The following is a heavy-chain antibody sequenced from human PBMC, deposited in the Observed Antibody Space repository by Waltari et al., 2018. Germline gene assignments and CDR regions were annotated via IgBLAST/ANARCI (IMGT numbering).Heavy chain of an antibody. V-gene: IGHV3-23*01. J-gene: IGHJ4*02. CDR3: ALAYGSGSYYNDY. Sequence: EVQLLESGGGLVQPGGSLRLSCAASGFTFSSYAMSWVRQAPGKVLEWGSAISGSGGSTYDADAVKGRFTISRDKSKTTLYLQMNSLRAEDTAVYYCALAYGSGSYYNDYWGQGTLVTVSS. CDR2: ISGSGGST. CDR1: GFTFSSYA. D-gene: IGHD3-10*01.